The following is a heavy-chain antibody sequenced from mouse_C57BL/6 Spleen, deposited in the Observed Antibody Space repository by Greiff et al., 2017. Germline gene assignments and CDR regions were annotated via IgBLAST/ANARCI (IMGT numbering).Heavy chain of an antibody. J-gene: IGHJ3*01. D-gene: IGHD1-1*01. CDR2: FYPGSGSI. Sequence: QVHVKQSGAELVKPGASVKLSCKASGYTFTGYTIHWVKQRPGQGLEWIGWFYPGSGSIKYHEKFKDKATLTADKSSSTVYMEPSRLTSEDSAVDFCARHSSSYYYGGSYAWFAYWGQGTLVTVSA. V-gene: IGHV1-62-2*01. CDR3: ARHSSSYYYGGSYAWFAY. CDR1: GYTFTGYT.